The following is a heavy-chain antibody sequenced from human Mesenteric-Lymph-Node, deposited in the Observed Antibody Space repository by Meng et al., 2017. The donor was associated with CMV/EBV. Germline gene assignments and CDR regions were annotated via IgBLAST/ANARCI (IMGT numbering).Heavy chain of an antibody. CDR1: GFTFSTYS. J-gene: IGHJ6*02. Sequence: GESLKISCAASGFTFSTYSMNWVRQAPGKGLEWVSSITSSSSYIYYADSVKGRFTISRDNAKNSLFLQMNSLRVEDTAVYYCARDHPNTGYYGMDVWGQGTTVTVSS. CDR3: ARDHPNTGYYGMDV. CDR2: ITSSSSYI. D-gene: IGHD6-13*01. V-gene: IGHV3-21*01.